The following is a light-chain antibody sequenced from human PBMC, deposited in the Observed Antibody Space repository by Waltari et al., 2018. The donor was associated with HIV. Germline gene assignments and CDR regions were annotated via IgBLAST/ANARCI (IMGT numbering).Light chain of an antibody. CDR1: GSNVGGCS. CDR3: AVWDDTLRGGI. Sequence: QSVLTQPPSASGTPGQRVTISCSGSGSNVGGCSVHWYRQLPGAAPELLIYADVQRPSGVPDRFSGSKSGTSASLDISGLRSEDEADYYCAVWDDTLRGGIFGGGTRLTVL. V-gene: IGLV1-47*01. CDR2: ADV. J-gene: IGLJ2*01.